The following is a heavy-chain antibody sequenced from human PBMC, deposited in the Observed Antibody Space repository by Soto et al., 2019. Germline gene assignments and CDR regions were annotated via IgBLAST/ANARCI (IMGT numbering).Heavy chain of an antibody. Sequence: GGSLRLSCAASGFTFDDYAMHWVRQAPGKGLEWVSGISWNSGSIGYADSVKGRFTISRDNAKNSLYLQMNSLRAEDTALYYCAKERIQGPQQLTPIDFDYWGQGTLVTVSS. J-gene: IGHJ4*02. CDR1: GFTFDDYA. CDR2: ISWNSGSI. D-gene: IGHD6-13*01. V-gene: IGHV3-9*01. CDR3: AKERIQGPQQLTPIDFDY.